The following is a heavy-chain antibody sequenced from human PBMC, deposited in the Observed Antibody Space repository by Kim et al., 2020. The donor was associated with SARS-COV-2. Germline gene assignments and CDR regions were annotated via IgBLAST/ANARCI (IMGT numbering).Heavy chain of an antibody. Sequence: GGSLRLSCTASGFTFDDYSMSWVRQAPGKGLEWLGFIGAKPFGGATEYAPSVKGRFTISRDASKTTAYLHRNSLIIEDFGVYYCIREGPGWAPYSFYY. J-gene: IGHJ6*03. D-gene: IGHD2-15*01. CDR1: GFTFDDYS. CDR2: IGAKPFGGAT. CDR3: IREGPGWAPYSFYY. V-gene: IGHV3-49*04.